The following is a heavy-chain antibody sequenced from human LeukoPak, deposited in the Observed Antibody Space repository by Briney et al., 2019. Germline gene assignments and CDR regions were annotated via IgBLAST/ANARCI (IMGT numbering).Heavy chain of an antibody. D-gene: IGHD2-2*01. J-gene: IGHJ5*02. Sequence: SETLSLTCTVSGGSISSGGYYWSWIRQHPGKGLEWIGYIYYSGSTYYNPSLKSRVTISVDTSKNQFSLKLSSVTAADTAVYYCARGVVVTVVVNQWFDPWGQGTLVTVSS. CDR2: IYYSGST. CDR1: GGSISSGGYY. CDR3: ARGVVVTVVVNQWFDP. V-gene: IGHV4-31*03.